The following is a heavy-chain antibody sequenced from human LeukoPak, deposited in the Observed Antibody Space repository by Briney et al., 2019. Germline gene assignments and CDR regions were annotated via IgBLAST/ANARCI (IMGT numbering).Heavy chain of an antibody. V-gene: IGHV1-18*01. CDR3: ARERTGSPRDAFDI. J-gene: IGHJ3*02. CDR2: ISAYNGNT. Sequence: ASVKVSCKASGYTFATYGITWVRQAPGQGLEWMGWISAYNGNTNYAQKLQGRVTMTRDTSTSTVYMELSSLRSEDTAVYYCARERTGSPRDAFDIWGQGTMVTVSS. CDR1: GYTFATYG.